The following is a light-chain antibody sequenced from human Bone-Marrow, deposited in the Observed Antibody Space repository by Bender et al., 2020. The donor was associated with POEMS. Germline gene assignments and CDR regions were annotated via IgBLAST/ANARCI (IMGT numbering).Light chain of an antibody. J-gene: IGLJ3*02. CDR2: SDN. Sequence: QSVLTQPPSASGTPGQRVTISCSGSSSNIENNIVNWYQQLPGAAPKLLIYSDNQRPSGVPARFSGSKSGTSASLAISDIQSEDEGDYYCSSWDDSLSGWVFGGGTKLTVL. V-gene: IGLV1-44*01. CDR1: SSNIENNI. CDR3: SSWDDSLSGWV.